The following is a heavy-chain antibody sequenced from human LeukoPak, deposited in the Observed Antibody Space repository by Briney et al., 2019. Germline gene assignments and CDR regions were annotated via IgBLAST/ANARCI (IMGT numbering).Heavy chain of an antibody. D-gene: IGHD3-22*01. Sequence: GGSLRLSCAASGFTFSSYSLSWVRQAPGKGLEWVSAISGSGGSTYYADSVKGRFTISRDHSKNTVYLQMNSLRSEDTAVYYCAKDLFRPDYYDSSGYSPWGQGPLVSVS. CDR3: AKDLFRPDYYDSSGYSP. CDR2: ISGSGGST. V-gene: IGHV3-23*01. CDR1: GFTFSSYS. J-gene: IGHJ5*02.